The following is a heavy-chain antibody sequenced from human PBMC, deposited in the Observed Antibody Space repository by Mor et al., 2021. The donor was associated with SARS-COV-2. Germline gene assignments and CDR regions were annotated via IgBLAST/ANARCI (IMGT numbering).Heavy chain of an antibody. V-gene: IGHV3-73*01. CDR3: TRGMAAD. J-gene: IGHJ4*02. Sequence: IRSKANSYATAYAASVKGRFTISRDDSKNTAYLQMNSLKTEDTAVYYCTRGMAADWGQGTLVTVSS. CDR2: IRSKANSYAT.